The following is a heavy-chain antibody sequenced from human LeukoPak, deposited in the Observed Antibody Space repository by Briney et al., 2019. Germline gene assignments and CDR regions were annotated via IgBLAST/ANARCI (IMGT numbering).Heavy chain of an antibody. V-gene: IGHV4-34*01. J-gene: IGHJ4*02. Sequence: SETLSLTCAVHGGSFRGYYWTWIRQSPGKGLEWIGEINHSGSTNYNPSLKRRATISVDTSKNQFSLKLSSVTAADTAVYYCARGPTIDYDILTGYYYFDCWGQGTLVTVSS. CDR1: GGSFRGYY. CDR2: INHSGST. CDR3: ARGPTIDYDILTGYYYFDC. D-gene: IGHD3-9*01.